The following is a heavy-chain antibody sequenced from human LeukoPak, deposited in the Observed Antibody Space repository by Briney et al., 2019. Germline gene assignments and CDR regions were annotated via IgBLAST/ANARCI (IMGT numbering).Heavy chain of an antibody. D-gene: IGHD6-13*01. CDR3: AKDGIAAAGNLGY. J-gene: IGHJ4*02. Sequence: GRSLRLSCAASGFTFSSYAMSWVRQAPGKGLEWVSAISGSGGGTYYADSVKGRFTISRDNSKNTLYLQMNSLRAEDTAVYYCAKDGIAAAGNLGYRGQGTLVTVSS. CDR1: GFTFSSYA. V-gene: IGHV3-23*01. CDR2: ISGSGGGT.